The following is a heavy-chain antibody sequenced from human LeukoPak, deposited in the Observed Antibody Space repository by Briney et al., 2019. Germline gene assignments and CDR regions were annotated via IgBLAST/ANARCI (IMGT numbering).Heavy chain of an antibody. CDR1: GYTFTSYG. V-gene: IGHV1-18*01. CDR3: ARLRWPKSYSGSYYFDY. CDR2: ISAYNGNT. D-gene: IGHD1-26*01. Sequence: ASVKVSCKASGYTFTSYGISWVRQAPGQGLEWMGWISAYNGNTNYAQKLQGRVTMTTDTSTSTAYMELRSLRSDDTAVYYCARLRWPKSYSGSYYFDYWGQGTLVTVSS. J-gene: IGHJ4*02.